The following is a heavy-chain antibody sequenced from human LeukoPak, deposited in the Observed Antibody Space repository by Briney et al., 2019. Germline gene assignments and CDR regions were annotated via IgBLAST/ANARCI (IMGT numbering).Heavy chain of an antibody. CDR1: GFTFSSYG. CDR3: AKDTEAHGGGGAFDI. CDR2: IRYDGSNK. V-gene: IGHV3-30*02. J-gene: IGHJ3*02. Sequence: PGGSLRLSCAASGFTFSSYGMHWVRQAPGKGLEWVAFIRYDGSNKYYADSAKGRFTISRDNSKNTLYLQMNSLRAEDTAVYYCAKDTEAHGGGGAFDIWGQGTMVTVSS. D-gene: IGHD4-23*01.